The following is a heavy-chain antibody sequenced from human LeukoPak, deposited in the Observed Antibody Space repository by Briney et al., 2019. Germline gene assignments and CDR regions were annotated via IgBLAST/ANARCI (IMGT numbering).Heavy chain of an antibody. Sequence: GGSLRLSCAASGFTYSSYAMSWVRQAPGKGLEWVSGISWNSGSIGYADSVKGRFTISRDNANNSLYLQMNSLRAEDTALYYCARGGHFDYWGQGTLVTVSS. J-gene: IGHJ4*02. CDR1: GFTYSSYA. CDR2: ISWNSGSI. CDR3: ARGGHFDY. V-gene: IGHV3-9*01. D-gene: IGHD2-15*01.